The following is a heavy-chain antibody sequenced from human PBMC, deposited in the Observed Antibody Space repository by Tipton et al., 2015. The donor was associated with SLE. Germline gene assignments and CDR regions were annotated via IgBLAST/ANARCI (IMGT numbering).Heavy chain of an antibody. CDR2: VYSSGST. CDR1: GDSLRGSTYY. J-gene: IGHJ6*03. CDR3: ARGVGRAKWYNRYYMDV. Sequence: GLVKPSETLSLTCVVSGDSLRGSTYYWSWIRQPPGTGPEWMGSVYSSGSTYYNPFLMSRAALSIDTSSNQFYLKMSSVTAADTAVYYCARGVGRAKWYNRYYMDVWGKGTTVIVSS. D-gene: IGHD1-1*01. V-gene: IGHV4-39*07.